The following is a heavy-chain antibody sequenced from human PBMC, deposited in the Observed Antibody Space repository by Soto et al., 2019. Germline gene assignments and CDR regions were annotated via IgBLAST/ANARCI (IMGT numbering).Heavy chain of an antibody. Sequence: GASVKVSCKASGYPFSSFGVTWVRQAPGQGLEWMGWISGYNANTNYAEKLQGRVSMTTDTSTTTAYMELWSLRSDDTAVYYCARAHPYTYPTPSLDVWGQGTTVTVSS. CDR3: ARAHPYTYPTPSLDV. CDR1: GYPFSSFG. J-gene: IGHJ6*02. CDR2: ISGYNANT. V-gene: IGHV1-18*01.